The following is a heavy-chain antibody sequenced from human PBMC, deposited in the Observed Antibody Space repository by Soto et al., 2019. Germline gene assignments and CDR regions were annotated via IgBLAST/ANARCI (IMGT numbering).Heavy chain of an antibody. CDR2: IIPIFGTE. D-gene: IGHD6-13*01. CDR1: GGTFSSYA. J-gene: IGHJ6*02. CDR3: ARDRIAGSKYYYGMGV. Sequence: QVQLVQSGAEVKKPGSSVRVSCKASGGTFSSYAISWVRQAPGQGLEWMGGIIPIFGTENYAQKFQGRGTITADESTSTAYMELSSLRSEDTAVYYCARDRIAGSKYYYGMGVWGHGTTVTVSS. V-gene: IGHV1-69*01.